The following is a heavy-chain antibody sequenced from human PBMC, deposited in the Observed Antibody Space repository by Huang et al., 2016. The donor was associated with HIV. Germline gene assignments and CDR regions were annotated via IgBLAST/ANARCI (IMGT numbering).Heavy chain of an antibody. D-gene: IGHD5-18*01. CDR2: IYYSGSP. Sequence: QLQESGPGLVKPSETLSLTCSVSGGSVRNSNYFWGWIRQPPGKGLEWIGTIYYSGSPFYTLSIKIRVTISADESKNQFSLKLTSVTAADTAIYFCARHRDDVDTTLVTFLFDSWGQGALVTVSS. CDR1: GGSVRNSNYF. CDR3: ARHRDDVDTTLVTFLFDS. V-gene: IGHV4-39*01. J-gene: IGHJ4*02.